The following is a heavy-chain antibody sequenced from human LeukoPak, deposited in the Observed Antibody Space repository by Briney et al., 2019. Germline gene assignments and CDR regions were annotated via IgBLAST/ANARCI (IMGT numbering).Heavy chain of an antibody. CDR1: GYTFTSYG. V-gene: IGHV1-18*04. CDR2: ISAYNGNT. CDR3: ARGGWFGELEPDYFDY. Sequence: VASVKVSCKASGYTFTSYGISWVRQAPGQGLEWMGWISAYNGNTNYAQKLQGRVTMTTHTSTSTAYMELRSLRSDDTAVYYCARGGWFGELEPDYFDYWGQGTLVTVSS. D-gene: IGHD3-10*01. J-gene: IGHJ4*02.